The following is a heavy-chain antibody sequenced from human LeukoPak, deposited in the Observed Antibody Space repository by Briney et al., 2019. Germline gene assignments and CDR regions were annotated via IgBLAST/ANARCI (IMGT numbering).Heavy chain of an antibody. D-gene: IGHD5-18*01. J-gene: IGHJ4*02. V-gene: IGHV4-30-2*01. Sequence: PSETLSLTCAVSGGSISSGGYSWSWIRQPPGKGLEWIGYIYHSGSTYYNPSLKSRVTISVDTSKNQFSLKLSSVTAADTAVYYCARQMSGYSYVGESYYFDYWGQGTLVTVSS. CDR1: GGSISSGGYS. CDR3: ARQMSGYSYVGESYYFDY. CDR2: IYHSGST.